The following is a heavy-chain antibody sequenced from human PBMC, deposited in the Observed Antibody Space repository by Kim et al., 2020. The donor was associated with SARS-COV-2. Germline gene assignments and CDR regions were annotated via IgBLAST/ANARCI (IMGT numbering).Heavy chain of an antibody. CDR3: TTDPSSGWYWFDP. J-gene: IGHJ5*02. V-gene: IGHV3-15*01. Sequence: GGSLRLSCAASGFTFSNAWMSWVRQAPGKGLEWVGRIKSKTDGGTTDYAAPVKGRFTISRDDSKNTLYLQMNSLKTEDTAVYYCTTDPSSGWYWFDPWGQGTLVTVSS. CDR1: GFTFSNAW. CDR2: IKSKTDGGTT. D-gene: IGHD6-19*01.